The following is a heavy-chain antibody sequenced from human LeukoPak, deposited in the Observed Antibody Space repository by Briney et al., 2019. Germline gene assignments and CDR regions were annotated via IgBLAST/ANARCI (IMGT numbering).Heavy chain of an antibody. CDR2: INPNSGGT. V-gene: IGHV1-2*02. CDR3: AKSGSSRGDWFDP. Sequence: ASVKVSCKASGYTFTGYYMHWVRQAPGQGLEWMRWINPNSGGTNYAQKFQGRVTMTRDTSISTAYMELSRLRSDDTAVYYCAKSGSSRGDWFDPWGQGTLVTVSS. CDR1: GYTFTGYY. D-gene: IGHD1-26*01. J-gene: IGHJ5*02.